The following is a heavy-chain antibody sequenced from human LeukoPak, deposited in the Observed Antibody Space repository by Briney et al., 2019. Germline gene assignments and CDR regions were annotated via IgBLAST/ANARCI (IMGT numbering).Heavy chain of an antibody. CDR1: GGSVSSDY. J-gene: IGHJ5*02. CDR2: IHSSEQT. Sequence: PSETLSLTCTVSGGSVSSDYWGWIRQPPGKGLEHIGYIHSSEQTNYKPSFNSRVTISMDTSKNQYSMKLSSVTAADTAVYYCAGRRIAVAGKVLFDPWGQGTLVTVSS. D-gene: IGHD6-19*01. CDR3: AGRRIAVAGKVLFDP. V-gene: IGHV4-59*08.